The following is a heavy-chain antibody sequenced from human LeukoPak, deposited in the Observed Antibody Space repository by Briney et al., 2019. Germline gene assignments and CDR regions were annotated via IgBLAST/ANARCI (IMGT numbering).Heavy chain of an antibody. CDR1: GGSVSSGSYY. CDR3: ARDLRGAFD. J-gene: IGHJ4*02. V-gene: IGHV4-61*01. D-gene: IGHD3-3*02. CDR2: IYYSGST. Sequence: KASETLSLTCTVSGGSVSSGSYYWSWIRQPPGKGLEWIGYIYYSGSTNYNPSLKSRVTISVDTSKNQFSLKLSSATAADTAVYYCARDLRGAFDWGQGTLVTVSS.